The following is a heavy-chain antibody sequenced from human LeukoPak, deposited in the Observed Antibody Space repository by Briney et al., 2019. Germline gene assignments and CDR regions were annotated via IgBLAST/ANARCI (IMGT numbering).Heavy chain of an antibody. Sequence: SETLSLTCTVSGGSMNGYHWTWIRQPPGKGLEWIGYIYHSGSTYYNPSLKSRVTISVDRSKNQFSLKLSSVTAADTAVYYCARSLNYYDSSGYLYWGQGTLVTVSS. J-gene: IGHJ4*02. CDR2: IYHSGST. CDR1: GGSMNGYH. D-gene: IGHD3-22*01. CDR3: ARSLNYYDSSGYLY. V-gene: IGHV4-59*12.